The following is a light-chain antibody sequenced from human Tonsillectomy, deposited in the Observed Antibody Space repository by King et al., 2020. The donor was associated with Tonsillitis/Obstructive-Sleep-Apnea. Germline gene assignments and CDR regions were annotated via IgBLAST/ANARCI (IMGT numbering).Light chain of an antibody. CDR3: SSYAGGSNVV. J-gene: IGLJ2*01. V-gene: IGLV2-8*01. Sequence: SGVPDRFSCSKSGNTASLTVSGLQAEDEADYYCSSYAGGSNVVFGGGTKLT.